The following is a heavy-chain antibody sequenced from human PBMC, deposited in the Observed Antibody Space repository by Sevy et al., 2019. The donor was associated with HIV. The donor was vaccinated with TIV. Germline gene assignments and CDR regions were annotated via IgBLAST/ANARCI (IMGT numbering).Heavy chain of an antibody. CDR1: GKTLSELS. V-gene: IGHV1-24*01. CDR3: ATTREYYEDSSGYLDF. Sequence: ASVKVSCKVSGKTLSELSMHWVRQAPGKGLEWMGRFDPENVETIYAQKFQGRVTLTEDTSTDTAYMELRSLKSEDTAVYYCATTREYYEDSSGYLDFWGQGTLVTVSS. J-gene: IGHJ4*02. CDR2: FDPENVET. D-gene: IGHD3-22*01.